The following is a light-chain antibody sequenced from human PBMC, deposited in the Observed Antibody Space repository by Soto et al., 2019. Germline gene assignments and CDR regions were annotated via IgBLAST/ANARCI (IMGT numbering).Light chain of an antibody. CDR2: GAS. J-gene: IGKJ2*01. CDR1: QSVSSSY. Sequence: EIVLTQSPGTLSLSPGERATLSCRASQSVSSSYLAWYQQKPGRAPRLLIYGASSRATGIPDRFSGSGSGTDFTLTISRLEPEDFAVYYCHQYGSSPLYTFGQGTKLEIK. V-gene: IGKV3-20*01. CDR3: HQYGSSPLYT.